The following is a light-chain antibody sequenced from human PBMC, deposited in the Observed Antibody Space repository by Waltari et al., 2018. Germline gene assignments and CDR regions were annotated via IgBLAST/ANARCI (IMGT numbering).Light chain of an antibody. CDR3: LQFKSLPFT. CDR1: QAINTY. CDR2: DAT. V-gene: IGKV1-13*02. Sequence: IQLTQSPSSQSASTGDTVTITCRASQAINTYLNWFQQKPRKPPKRLIYDATNLESGVPSRFSGSGSGTDFTLTINNLQPEDCATYYCLQFKSLPFTFGPGTKLDI. J-gene: IGKJ3*01.